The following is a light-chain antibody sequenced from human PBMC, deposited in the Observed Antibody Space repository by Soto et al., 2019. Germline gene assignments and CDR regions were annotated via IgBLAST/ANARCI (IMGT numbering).Light chain of an antibody. V-gene: IGKV3-20*01. Sequence: EIVLTQSPGTLSLSPGERATLSCRASQSVSSSYLVWYQQKPGQAPRLLIYGASSRATGIPDRFSGIGSGTDFTLTISRLEPEDFAVYYCQQYGSSPYTFGQGTKLEIK. CDR3: QQYGSSPYT. J-gene: IGKJ2*01. CDR1: QSVSSSY. CDR2: GAS.